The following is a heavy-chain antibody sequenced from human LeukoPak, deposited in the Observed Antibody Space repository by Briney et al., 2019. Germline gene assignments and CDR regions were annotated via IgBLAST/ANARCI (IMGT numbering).Heavy chain of an antibody. Sequence: GGSLRLSCAASGFTFSSYSMNWVCQAPGKGLEWVGRIKNKDEGEKTDYAAPVKGRFTISRDDSKATLFLQMNSLKMEDTAIYYCTTGIDYGGGYWGQGTLVSVSS. CDR2: IKNKDEGEKT. D-gene: IGHD3-16*01. J-gene: IGHJ4*02. CDR3: TTGIDYGGGY. CDR1: GFTFSSYS. V-gene: IGHV3-15*05.